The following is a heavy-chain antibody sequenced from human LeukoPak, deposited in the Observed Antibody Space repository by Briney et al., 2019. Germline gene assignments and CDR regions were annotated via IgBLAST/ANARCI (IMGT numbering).Heavy chain of an antibody. CDR3: AKDRVDTAMTRYFDY. Sequence: GGSLRLSCAPSGFTFSSYGMHWVRQAPGKGLEWVAFIRYDGSNKYYADSVKGRFTISRDNSKNTLYLQMNSLRAEDTAVYYCAKDRVDTAMTRYFDYWGQGTLVTVSS. CDR1: GFTFSSYG. CDR2: IRYDGSNK. D-gene: IGHD5-18*01. J-gene: IGHJ4*02. V-gene: IGHV3-30*02.